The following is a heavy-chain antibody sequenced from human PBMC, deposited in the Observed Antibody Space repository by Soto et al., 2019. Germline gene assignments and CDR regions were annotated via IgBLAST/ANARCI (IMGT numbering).Heavy chain of an antibody. V-gene: IGHV1-69*13. J-gene: IGHJ5*02. D-gene: IGHD6-19*01. CDR2: IIPIFGTA. CDR1: GGTFSSYA. CDR3: ARLIRIAVAGTRLAFDP. Sequence: GASVKVSCKASGGTFSSYAISWVRQAPGQGPEWMGGIIPIFGTANYAQKFQGRVTITADESTSTAYMELSSLRSEDTAVYYCARLIRIAVAGTRLAFDPWGQGTLVTVSS.